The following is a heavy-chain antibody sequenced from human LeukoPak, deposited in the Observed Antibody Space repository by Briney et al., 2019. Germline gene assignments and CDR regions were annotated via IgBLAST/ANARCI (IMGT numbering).Heavy chain of an antibody. CDR1: GYTFGTYG. J-gene: IGHJ6*02. CDR2: ISAYNGDT. D-gene: IGHD3-16*01. V-gene: IGHV1-18*01. Sequence: ASVKVSCKASGYTFGTYGFSWVRQAPGQGLEWMGWISAYNGDTKYAPKFQGRVTMNTDTSTNMAYMEMRSLRSDDTAIFYCARFHADYFYTYGMDVWGQGTTVIVSS. CDR3: ARFHADYFYTYGMDV.